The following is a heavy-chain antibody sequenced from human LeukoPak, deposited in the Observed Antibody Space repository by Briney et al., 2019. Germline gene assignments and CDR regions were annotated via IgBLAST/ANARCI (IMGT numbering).Heavy chain of an antibody. CDR1: GGSISSYY. D-gene: IGHD3-22*01. J-gene: IGHJ4*02. Sequence: SETLSLTCTVSGGSISSYYWSWIRQPPGKGLEWIGYIYYSGSTNYNPSLKSRVTISVDTSKNQFSLKLSSVAAADTAVYYCARGYYDSSVAPPDYWGQGTLVTVSS. V-gene: IGHV4-59*01. CDR3: ARGYYDSSVAPPDY. CDR2: IYYSGST.